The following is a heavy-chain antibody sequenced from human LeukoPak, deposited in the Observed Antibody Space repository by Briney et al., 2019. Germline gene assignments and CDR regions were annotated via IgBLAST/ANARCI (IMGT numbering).Heavy chain of an antibody. CDR3: VSFYETY. Sequence: GGSLRLSCAASGNYWMHWVRQAPGKGLVWVSHINSDGSWTSYADSVKGRFTISKDSAKNTVYLQMNSLRAEDTAVCYCVSFYETYWGRGTLVTVSS. D-gene: IGHD2/OR15-2a*01. V-gene: IGHV3-74*01. J-gene: IGHJ4*02. CDR1: GNYW. CDR2: INSDGSWT.